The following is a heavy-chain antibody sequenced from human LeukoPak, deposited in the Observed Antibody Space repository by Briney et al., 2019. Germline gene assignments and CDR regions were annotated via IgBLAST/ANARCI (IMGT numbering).Heavy chain of an antibody. Sequence: GESLKISCKGSGYSFTSYWIDWVRQMPGKGLEWMGIIYPGDSDTRYSPSFQGQVTISADKSISTAYLQWSSLKASDTAMYYCAITDYYDSSGYYYWGQGTLVTVSS. J-gene: IGHJ4*02. CDR2: IYPGDSDT. CDR3: AITDYYDSSGYYY. CDR1: GYSFTSYW. D-gene: IGHD3-22*01. V-gene: IGHV5-51*01.